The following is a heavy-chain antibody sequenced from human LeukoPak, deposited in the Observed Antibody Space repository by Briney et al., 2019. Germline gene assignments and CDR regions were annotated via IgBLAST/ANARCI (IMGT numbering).Heavy chain of an antibody. J-gene: IGHJ4*02. V-gene: IGHV4-38-2*02. D-gene: IGHD6-19*01. CDR2: IYHSGRT. CDR3: AKGTSSGWYYFDY. Sequence: SETLSLTCTVSGYSISSGYYWGWIRQPPGKGLEWIGSIYHSGRTFYNPSLKSRVTISVDTSKNQFSLKLTSVTAADTAVYYCAKGTSSGWYYFDYWGQGTLVTVSS. CDR1: GYSISSGYY.